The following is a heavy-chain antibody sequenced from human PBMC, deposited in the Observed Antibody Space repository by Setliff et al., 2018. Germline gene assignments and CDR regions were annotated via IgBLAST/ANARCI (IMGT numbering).Heavy chain of an antibody. CDR2: IIPIFGTT. Sequence: SVKVSCKASGYTFTSYGITWVRQAPGQGLEWMGGIIPIFGTTTYAQKFQGRVTITTDESTSTGYMELSSLRSEDTAVYYCARDRYYNSWSGTSITAPHDAFDIWGQGTMVTVSS. CDR1: GYTFTSYG. J-gene: IGHJ3*02. CDR3: ARDRYYNSWSGTSITAPHDAFDI. D-gene: IGHD3-3*01. V-gene: IGHV1-69*05.